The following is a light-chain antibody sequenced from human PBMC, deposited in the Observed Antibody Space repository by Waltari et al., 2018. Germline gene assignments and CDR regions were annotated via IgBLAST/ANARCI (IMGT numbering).Light chain of an antibody. J-gene: IGLJ2*01. CDR1: DFETNL. CDR2: DDT. Sequence: SYILTQPPSVSVAPGQTARISGGGSDFETNLFHWYQQKPGQAPKLVVYDDTDRPSGVPERFSGSTSGYTATLTISRVEAGDEADYFCQVWDSNGDHVVFGGGTKLTVL. CDR3: QVWDSNGDHVV. V-gene: IGLV3-21*02.